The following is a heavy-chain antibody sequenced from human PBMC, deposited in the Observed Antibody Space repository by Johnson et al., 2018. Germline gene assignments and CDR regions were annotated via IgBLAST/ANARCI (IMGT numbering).Heavy chain of an antibody. Sequence: EVQLVESGGGLVKPGGSLRLSCAASGFTFSSYSMNWVRQAPGKGLEWVSSISSSSSYIYYADSVKGRFTISRDNAKNSLCLQMNSLRAEDTAVYYCARDRYCTNGVCSTLYYYYYYMDVWGKGTTVTVSS. CDR1: GFTFSSYS. J-gene: IGHJ6*03. V-gene: IGHV3-21*01. D-gene: IGHD2-8*01. CDR2: ISSSSSYI. CDR3: ARDRYCTNGVCSTLYYYYYYMDV.